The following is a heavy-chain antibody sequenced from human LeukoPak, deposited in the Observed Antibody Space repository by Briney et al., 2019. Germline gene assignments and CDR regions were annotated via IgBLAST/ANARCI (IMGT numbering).Heavy chain of an antibody. J-gene: IGHJ4*02. Sequence: SETLSLTCTVSGGSISSGGYYWSWIRQHPGKGLEWIGYIYYSGSTYYNPSLKSRVTISVDTSKNQFSLKLSSVTAADTAVYYCARLPYDSSGYYPVDDYWGQGTLVTVSS. CDR3: ARLPYDSSGYYPVDDY. D-gene: IGHD3-22*01. CDR2: IYYSGST. V-gene: IGHV4-31*03. CDR1: GGSISSGGYY.